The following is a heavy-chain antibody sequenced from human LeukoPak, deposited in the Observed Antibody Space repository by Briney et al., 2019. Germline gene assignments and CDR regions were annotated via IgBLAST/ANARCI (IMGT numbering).Heavy chain of an antibody. V-gene: IGHV4-59*08. CDR3: ARQGSTYYYDSSGYYYHWVYDY. J-gene: IGHJ4*02. CDR2: IYYSGSI. Sequence: ASETLSLTCTVSGGSISSYYWSWIRQPPGKGLEWIGYIYYSGSINYNPSLKSRVTISVDTSKNQFSLKLSSVTAADTAVYYCARQGSTYYYDSSGYYYHWVYDYWGQGTLVTVSS. CDR1: GGSISSYY. D-gene: IGHD3-22*01.